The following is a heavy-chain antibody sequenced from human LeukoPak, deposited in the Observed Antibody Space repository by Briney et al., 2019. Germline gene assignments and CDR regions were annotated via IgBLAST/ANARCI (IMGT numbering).Heavy chain of an antibody. Sequence: GGSLRLSCAASGFTFSSYWMTWVRQGPGKGLEWVANIKPDGSLIYYVDSVRGRFTISRDNAKNSLYLQMNSLRAEDTAVYYCAKWELYSGFYYIDYWGQGTLATVSS. CDR3: AKWELYSGFYYIDY. CDR1: GFTFSSYW. CDR2: IKPDGSLI. J-gene: IGHJ4*02. V-gene: IGHV3-7*01. D-gene: IGHD1-26*01.